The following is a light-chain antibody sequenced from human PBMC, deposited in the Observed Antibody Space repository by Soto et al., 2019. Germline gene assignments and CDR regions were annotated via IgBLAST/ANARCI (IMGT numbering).Light chain of an antibody. CDR3: QQYDNKPPIT. V-gene: IGKV3-15*01. CDR1: QSVSSN. CDR2: ATS. Sequence: EIVMTQSPATLSVSPGERATLSCRASQSVSSNLAWYQQKPGQAPRLLIYATSTRATGIPDRFNGSGSGTEFTLTISSLQPEEFALYHCQQYDNKPPITFGQGTRLESK. J-gene: IGKJ5*01.